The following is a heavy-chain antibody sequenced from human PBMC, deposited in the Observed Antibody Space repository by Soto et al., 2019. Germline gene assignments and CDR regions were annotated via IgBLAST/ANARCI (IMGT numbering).Heavy chain of an antibody. CDR1: GFSFSSYA. J-gene: IGHJ5*01. D-gene: IGHD5-12*01. V-gene: IGHV3-23*01. CDR3: AKGSIEYRASVNN. Sequence: VQLLESGGGLVQPGGSLRLSCAASGFSFSSYAMVWVRQAPGKGLEWVSVIRARGGSSYFADSVKGRITSSRDNYKKELSLEMNSLRADDTAIYFCAKGSIEYRASVNN. CDR2: IRARGGSS.